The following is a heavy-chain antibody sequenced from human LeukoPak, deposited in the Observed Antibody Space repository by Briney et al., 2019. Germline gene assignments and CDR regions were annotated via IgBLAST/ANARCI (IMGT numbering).Heavy chain of an antibody. D-gene: IGHD6-13*01. Sequence: GGSLRLSCAASGFTFSSYGMHWVRQAPGKGLEWVAVISYDGSNKYYADSVKGRFTISRDNSKNTLYLQMNSLRAEDTAVYYCAKDPGIAAVEYYFDYWGQGTLVTVSS. CDR3: AKDPGIAAVEYYFDY. J-gene: IGHJ4*02. V-gene: IGHV3-30*18. CDR1: GFTFSSYG. CDR2: ISYDGSNK.